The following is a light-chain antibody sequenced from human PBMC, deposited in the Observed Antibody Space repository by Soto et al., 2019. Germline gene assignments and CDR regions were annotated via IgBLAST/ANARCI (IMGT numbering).Light chain of an antibody. CDR2: AAS. Sequence: EIVLTQSPGTLSLSPGERATLSCRASQSLSSSYVAWYQQKPGQAPRLLIYAASRRATGIPDRFSGSGSATEYTLTISRLEPEDFAVYYCQQQGTFGQGTKLEIK. CDR3: QQQGT. V-gene: IGKV3-20*01. CDR1: QSLSSSY. J-gene: IGKJ2*01.